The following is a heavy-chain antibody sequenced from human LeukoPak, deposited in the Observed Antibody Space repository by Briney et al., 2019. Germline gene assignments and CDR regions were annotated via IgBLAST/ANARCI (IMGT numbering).Heavy chain of an antibody. CDR2: INPSGGST. D-gene: IGHD5-24*01. CDR1: GGTFSSYA. CDR3: ARGVEMATLVENFDY. Sequence: ASVRVSCKASGGTFSSYAISWVRQAPGQGLEWMGIINPSGGSTSYAQKFQGRVTMTRDMSTSTVYMELSSLRSEDTAVYYCARGVEMATLVENFDYWGQGTLVTVSS. V-gene: IGHV1-46*01. J-gene: IGHJ4*02.